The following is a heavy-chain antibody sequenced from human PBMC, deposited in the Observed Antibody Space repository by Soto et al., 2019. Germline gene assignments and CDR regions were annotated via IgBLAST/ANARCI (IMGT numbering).Heavy chain of an antibody. D-gene: IGHD2-15*01. CDR2: ISSSSSYI. J-gene: IGHJ6*03. Sequence: GGSLRLSCAASGFTFSSYSMNWVRQAPGKGLEWVSSISSSSSYIYYADSVEGRFTISRDNAKNSLYLQMNSLRAEDTAVYYCARPPNCSGGSCYSFIYYYYYYMDVWGKGTTVTVSS. CDR3: ARPPNCSGGSCYSFIYYYYYYMDV. CDR1: GFTFSSYS. V-gene: IGHV3-21*01.